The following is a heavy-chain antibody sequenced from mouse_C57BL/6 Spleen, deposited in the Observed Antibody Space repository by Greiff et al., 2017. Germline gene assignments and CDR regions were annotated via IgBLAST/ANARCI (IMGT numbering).Heavy chain of an antibody. Sequence: QVQLKQPGAELVKPGASVKLSCKASGYTFTSYWMHWVKQRPGLGLEWIGMIHPNRGSTNYNEKFKSKATLTVDKSSSTAYMQLSSLTSEDSAVYYCARERGYYFDYWGKGTTLTVSS. CDR3: ARERGYYFDY. CDR2: IHPNRGST. V-gene: IGHV1-64*01. J-gene: IGHJ2*01. D-gene: IGHD2-2*01. CDR1: GYTFTSYW.